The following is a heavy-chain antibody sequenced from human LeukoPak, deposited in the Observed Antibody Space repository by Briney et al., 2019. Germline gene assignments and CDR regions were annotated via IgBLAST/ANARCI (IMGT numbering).Heavy chain of an antibody. Sequence: PGGSLRLSCAASGFTFSSYWMSWVRQAPGKGLEWVANIEQDGSEKYYVDSVKGRFTISRDNAKNSLYLQMNSLRAEDTAVYYCARDRLLWFGELLQTYYFDYWGQGTLVTVSS. CDR1: GFTFSSYW. CDR2: IEQDGSEK. J-gene: IGHJ4*02. V-gene: IGHV3-7*03. CDR3: ARDRLLWFGELLQTYYFDY. D-gene: IGHD3-10*01.